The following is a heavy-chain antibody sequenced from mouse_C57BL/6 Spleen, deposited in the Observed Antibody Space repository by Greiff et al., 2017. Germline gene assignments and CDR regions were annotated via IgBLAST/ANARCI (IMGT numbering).Heavy chain of an antibody. J-gene: IGHJ3*01. D-gene: IGHD2-5*01. CDR1: GFTFSDYY. V-gene: IGHV5-12*01. Sequence: EVKLMESGGGLVQPGGSLKLSCAASGFTFSDYYMYWVRQTPEKRLEWVAYISNGGGSTYYPDTVKGRVTISRDNAKNTLYLQMSRLKSEDTAVYDCARPAYYSNYWFAYWGQGTLVTVSA. CDR3: ARPAYYSNYWFAY. CDR2: ISNGGGST.